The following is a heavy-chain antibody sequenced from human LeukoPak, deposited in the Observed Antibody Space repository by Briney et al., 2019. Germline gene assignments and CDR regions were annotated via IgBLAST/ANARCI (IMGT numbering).Heavy chain of an antibody. Sequence: GGSLRLSCAASGFTFSSYSMAWVRQVPAKGLEWVSSISTSSSYIYYADSVKGRFTISRDSARNSLYLQMNSLRAEDTAVYYCARVSGADRTIDAFDIWGQGTVVTVSS. CDR1: GFTFSSYS. V-gene: IGHV3-21*01. J-gene: IGHJ3*02. D-gene: IGHD2-15*01. CDR2: ISTSSSYI. CDR3: ARVSGADRTIDAFDI.